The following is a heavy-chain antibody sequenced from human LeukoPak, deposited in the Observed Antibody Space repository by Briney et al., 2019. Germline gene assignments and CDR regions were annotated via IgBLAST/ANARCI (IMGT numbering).Heavy chain of an antibody. J-gene: IGHJ4*02. CDR3: ARDRWVGGYDYFDY. V-gene: IGHV3-66*02. D-gene: IGHD5-12*01. Sequence: GGSLGLSCAASGFTVSSNYMSWVRQAPGKGLEWVSVIYSGGSTYYADSVKGRFTISRDNSKNTLYLQMNSLRAEDTAVYYCARDRWVGGYDYFDYWGQGTLVTVSS. CDR1: GFTVSSNY. CDR2: IYSGGST.